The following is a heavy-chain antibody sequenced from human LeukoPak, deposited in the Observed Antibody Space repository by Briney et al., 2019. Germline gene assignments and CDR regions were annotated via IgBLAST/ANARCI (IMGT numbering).Heavy chain of an antibody. V-gene: IGHV1-8*01. Sequence: ASVKVSCKASGYTFTSYDINWLRQASGQGLEWMGWMNPNSGNTGYAQKFQGRFTMTWDTSISTAYMELSSLRSEDTAVYYCARRARDCSRTSCFNYYYYTDVWGKGTTVTVSS. D-gene: IGHD2-2*01. CDR1: GYTFTSYD. J-gene: IGHJ6*03. CDR2: MNPNSGNT. CDR3: ARRARDCSRTSCFNYYYYTDV.